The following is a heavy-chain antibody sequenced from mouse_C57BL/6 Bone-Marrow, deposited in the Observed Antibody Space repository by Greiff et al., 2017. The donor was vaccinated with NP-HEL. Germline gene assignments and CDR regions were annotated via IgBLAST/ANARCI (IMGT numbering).Heavy chain of an antibody. V-gene: IGHV10-3*01. Sequence: EVQLVESGGGLVQPKGSLKLSCAASGFTFNTYAMHWVRQAPGQGLEWVARIRRKSSNYATYYADSVKDRFTISRDDSQSMLYLQMNNLKTEDTAMYYGVRDEYYDGSSFAYWGQGTLVTVSA. CDR2: IRRKSSNYAT. CDR1: GFTFNTYA. J-gene: IGHJ3*01. CDR3: VRDEYYDGSSFAY. D-gene: IGHD1-1*01.